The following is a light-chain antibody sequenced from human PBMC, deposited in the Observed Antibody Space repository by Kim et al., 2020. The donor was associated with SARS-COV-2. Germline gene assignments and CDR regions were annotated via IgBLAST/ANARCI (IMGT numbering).Light chain of an antibody. Sequence: QPALTQPAPVSGSPGQSITIPCTGTSSDVGGYNYVSWYQQHPGKAPKLMIYDVSNRPSGVSNRFSGSKSGNTASLTISGLQAEDEADYYCSSYTSSSTWVFGGGTQLTVL. J-gene: IGLJ3*02. CDR3: SSYTSSSTWV. CDR2: DVS. V-gene: IGLV2-14*03. CDR1: SSDVGGYNY.